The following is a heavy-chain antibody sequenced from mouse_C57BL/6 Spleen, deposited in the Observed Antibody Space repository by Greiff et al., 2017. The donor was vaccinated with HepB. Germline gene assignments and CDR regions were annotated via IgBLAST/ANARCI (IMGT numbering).Heavy chain of an antibody. CDR3: AIWGYSNFAY. D-gene: IGHD2-5*01. CDR1: GYTFTDYY. J-gene: IGHJ3*01. Sequence: EVQLQQSGPELVKPGASVKISCKASGYTFTDYYMNWVKQSHGKSLEWIGDINPNNGGTSYNQKFKGKATLTVDKSSSTAYMELRSLTSEDSAVYYCAIWGYSNFAYWGQGTLVTVSA. CDR2: INPNNGGT. V-gene: IGHV1-26*01.